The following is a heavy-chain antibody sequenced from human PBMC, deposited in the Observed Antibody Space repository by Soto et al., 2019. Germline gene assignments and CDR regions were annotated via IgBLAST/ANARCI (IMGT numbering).Heavy chain of an antibody. D-gene: IGHD3-9*01. J-gene: IGHJ5*02. V-gene: IGHV4-34*01. CDR3: ARGLRYHILNGYQNVPWFDT. CDR1: GGSFSGYY. Sequence: SETLSLTCAVYGGSFSGYYWSWIRQPPGKGLEWIGEINHSGSTNYNPSLKSRVTISVDTSKNQFSLKLSSVTAADTAVYYCARGLRYHILNGYQNVPWFDTWGQGTLATVSS. CDR2: INHSGST.